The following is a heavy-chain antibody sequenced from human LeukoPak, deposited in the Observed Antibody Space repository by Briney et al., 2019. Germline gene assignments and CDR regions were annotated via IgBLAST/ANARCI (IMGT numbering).Heavy chain of an antibody. V-gene: IGHV4-38-2*02. CDR1: GNSISSGYY. J-gene: IGHJ4*02. CDR3: AREVPPSR. CDR2: TYHSGNT. Sequence: SETLSLTCTVSGNSISSGYYWGWIRQPPGKGLEWIGSTYHSGNTYYNPSLKSRVTISVDTSKNQVSLKLSSVTAADTAVYYCAREVPPSRWGQGTLVTVSS. D-gene: IGHD3-10*01.